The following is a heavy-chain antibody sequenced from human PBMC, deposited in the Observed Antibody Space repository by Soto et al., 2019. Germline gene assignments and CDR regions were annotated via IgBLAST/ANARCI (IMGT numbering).Heavy chain of an antibody. J-gene: IGHJ5*02. CDR2: IYYSGST. CDR3: ARTVSTNWFDP. D-gene: IGHD4-17*01. V-gene: IGHV4-39*01. CDR1: GGSIGSSSYY. Sequence: SETLSLTCTVSGGSIGSSSYYWGWIRQPPGKGLEWIGSIYYSGSTYYNPSLKSRVTISVDTSKNQFSLKLSSVTAADTAVYYCARTVSTNWFDPWGQGTLVTVSS.